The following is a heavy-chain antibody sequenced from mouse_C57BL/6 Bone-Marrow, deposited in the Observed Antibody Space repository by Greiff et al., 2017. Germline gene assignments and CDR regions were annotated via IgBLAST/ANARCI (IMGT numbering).Heavy chain of an antibody. D-gene: IGHD4-1*01. CDR2: ISYDGSN. J-gene: IGHJ3*01. CDR1: GYSITSGYY. Sequence: ESGPGLVKPSQSLSLTCSVTGYSITSGYYWNWIRQFPGNKLEWMGYISYDGSNNYNPSLKNRISITRDTSKNQFFLKLNSVTTEDTTTYYCAREASSNWPFAYRGQGTLVTGSA. V-gene: IGHV3-6*01. CDR3: AREASSNWPFAY.